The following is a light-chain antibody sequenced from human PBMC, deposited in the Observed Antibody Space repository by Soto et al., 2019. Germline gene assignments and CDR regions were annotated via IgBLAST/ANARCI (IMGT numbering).Light chain of an antibody. V-gene: IGKV3-15*01. CDR1: QAVSSN. J-gene: IGKJ3*01. Sequence: EIVMTQSPATLSVSPGERATLSCRASQAVSSNLAWYQQKPGQAPRLLIYAASTRAAGIPDRFSGSGSGTGFTLTITSLQSEDFAVYYCQHYNKWPFTFGPGTKVDI. CDR2: AAS. CDR3: QHYNKWPFT.